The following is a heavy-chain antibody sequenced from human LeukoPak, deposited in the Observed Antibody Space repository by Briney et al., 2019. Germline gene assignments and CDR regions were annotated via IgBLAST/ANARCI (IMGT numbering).Heavy chain of an antibody. CDR1: GYTFTSYD. Sequence: ASVKVSCKASGYTFTSYDINWVRQAPGQGLEWMGWISAYNGNTAYAQKLQGRVTMTKDTSTSTAYMELTTLTSDDTAVYYCARKGGDLATHFYRFYYMDVWGKGTSVTVSS. CDR3: ARKGGDLATHFYRFYYMDV. V-gene: IGHV1-18*01. D-gene: IGHD1-26*01. CDR2: ISAYNGNT. J-gene: IGHJ6*03.